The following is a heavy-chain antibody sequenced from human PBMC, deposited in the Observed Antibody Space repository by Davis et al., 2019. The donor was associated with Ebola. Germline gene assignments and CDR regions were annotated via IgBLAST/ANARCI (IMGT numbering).Heavy chain of an antibody. V-gene: IGHV3-49*04. J-gene: IGHJ4*02. CDR1: GFTFGDYA. CDR3: TRRGTVVTPDY. Sequence: PGGSLRLSCPASGFTFGDYAMSWVRQAPGKGLEWVGFMRSKGFGGTTEYAASVKGRFTISRDDSKGIAYLQMNSLKTEDTAVYYCTRRGTVVTPDYWGQGTLVTVSS. D-gene: IGHD4-23*01. CDR2: MRSKGFGGTT.